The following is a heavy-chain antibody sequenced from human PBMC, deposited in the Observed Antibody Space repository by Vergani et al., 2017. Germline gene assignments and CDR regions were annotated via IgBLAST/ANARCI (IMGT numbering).Heavy chain of an antibody. CDR2: ISYDGSNK. J-gene: IGHJ3*02. Sequence: QVQLVESGGGVVQPGRSLRLSCAASGFTFSSYGMHWVRQAPGKGLEWVAVISYDGSNKYYADSVKGRFTISRDNSKNTLYLQMNSLRAEDTAVYYCASRGGSSGWYAYAFDIWGQGTMVTVSS. CDR3: ASRGGSSGWYAYAFDI. D-gene: IGHD6-19*01. CDR1: GFTFSSYG. V-gene: IGHV3-30*03.